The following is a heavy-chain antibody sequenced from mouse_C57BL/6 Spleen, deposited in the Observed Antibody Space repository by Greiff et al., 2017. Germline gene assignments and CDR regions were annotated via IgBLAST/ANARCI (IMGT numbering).Heavy chain of an antibody. V-gene: IGHV1-82*01. CDR1: GYAFSSSW. J-gene: IGHJ3*01. CDR2: IYPGDGDT. D-gene: IGHD1-1*01. CDR3: SRSYYGSSYGRFAY. Sequence: QVQLQQSGPELVKPGASVKISCKASGYAFSSSWMNWVKQRPGKGLEWIGRIYPGDGDTNYNGKFKGKATLTADKSSRTAYMQLSSLTSEYSAVYFCSRSYYGSSYGRFAYWGQGTLVTVSA.